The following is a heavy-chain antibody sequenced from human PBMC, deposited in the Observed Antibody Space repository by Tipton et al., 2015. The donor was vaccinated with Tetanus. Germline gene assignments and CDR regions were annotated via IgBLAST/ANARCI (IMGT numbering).Heavy chain of an antibody. D-gene: IGHD3-3*01. CDR3: AAEWTALINWFDP. CDR2: ISSSSSYI. CDR1: GFTFSSYS. V-gene: IGHV3-21*01. Sequence: SLRLSCAASGFTFSSYSMNWVRQAPGKGLEWVSSISSSSSYIYYADSVKGRFTISRDNAKNSLYLQMNSLRAEDTAVYYCAAEWTALINWFDPWGQGTLVTVSS. J-gene: IGHJ5*02.